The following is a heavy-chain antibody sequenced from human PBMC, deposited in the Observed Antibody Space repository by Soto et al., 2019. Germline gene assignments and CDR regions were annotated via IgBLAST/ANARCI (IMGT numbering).Heavy chain of an antibody. CDR1: GYTFTSYG. Sequence: ASVKVSCKASGYTFTSYGISWVRQAPGQGLEWMGWISAYNGNTNYAQKLQGRVTMTTDTSTSTAYMELRSLRSDDTAVYYCARRTTVVARNYYYYGVDVWGQGTTVTVSS. V-gene: IGHV1-18*01. D-gene: IGHD4-17*01. J-gene: IGHJ6*02. CDR3: ARRTTVVARNYYYYGVDV. CDR2: ISAYNGNT.